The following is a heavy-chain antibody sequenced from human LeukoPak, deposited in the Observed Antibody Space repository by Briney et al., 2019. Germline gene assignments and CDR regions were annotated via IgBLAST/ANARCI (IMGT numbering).Heavy chain of an antibody. CDR3: AKRKNSPGYSSLDQ. V-gene: IGHV3-23*01. Sequence: GGSLRLSCVASGFTFSSFALDWVRQAPGKGLEWISVVSRTGSTKYYADSVKGRFTVSRDNSKNTVYLQMNSLRVDDSAVYYCAKRKNSPGYSSLDQWGQGTLVTVSS. D-gene: IGHD2-15*01. J-gene: IGHJ4*02. CDR2: VSRTGSTK. CDR1: GFTFSSFA.